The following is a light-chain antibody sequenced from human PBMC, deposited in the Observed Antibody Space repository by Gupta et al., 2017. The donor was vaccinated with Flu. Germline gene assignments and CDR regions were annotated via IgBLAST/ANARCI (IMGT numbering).Light chain of an antibody. CDR2: GAS. J-gene: IGKJ3*01. CDR1: QSVSSN. V-gene: IGKV3-15*01. Sequence: EIVMTQSPATLSVSPGGRATLSCRASQSVSSNLAWYQQKPGQAPRLLIYGASTRATGIPARFSGSGSGTEFTLTISSLQSEDFAVYYCQQYNNWPFTFGHGTKVDI. CDR3: QQYNNWPFT.